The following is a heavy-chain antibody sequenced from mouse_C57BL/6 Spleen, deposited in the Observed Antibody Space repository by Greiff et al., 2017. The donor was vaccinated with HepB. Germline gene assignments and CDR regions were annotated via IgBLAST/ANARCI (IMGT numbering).Heavy chain of an antibody. CDR2: IHPNSGST. J-gene: IGHJ3*01. CDR3: ANSRIGYGSSLFAY. Sequence: QVQLQQPGAELVKPGASVKLSCKASGYTFTSYWMHWVKQRPGQGLEWIGMIHPNSGSTNYNEKFKSKATLTVDKSSSTAYMQLSSLTSEDSAVYYCANSRIGYGSSLFAYWGQGTLVTVSA. V-gene: IGHV1-64*01. D-gene: IGHD1-1*01. CDR1: GYTFTSYW.